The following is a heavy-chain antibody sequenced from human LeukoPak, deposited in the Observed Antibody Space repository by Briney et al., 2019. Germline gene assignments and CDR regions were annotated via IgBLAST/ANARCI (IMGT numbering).Heavy chain of an antibody. V-gene: IGHV1-18*04. CDR3: ARDLSLSYDILTGYYSRYYYGMDV. CDR1: GYTFTSYG. D-gene: IGHD3-9*01. Sequence: ASVKVSCKASGYTFTSYGISWVRQAPGQGLEWMGWISAYNGNTNYAQKFQGRVTMTTDTSTSTAYMELRSLRSDDTAVYYCARDLSLSYDILTGYYSRYYYGMDVWGKGTTVTVSS. CDR2: ISAYNGNT. J-gene: IGHJ6*04.